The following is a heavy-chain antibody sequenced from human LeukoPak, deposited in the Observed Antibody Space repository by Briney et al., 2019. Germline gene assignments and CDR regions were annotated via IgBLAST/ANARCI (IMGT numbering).Heavy chain of an antibody. CDR1: GGSIYSHY. Sequence: SETLSLTCTVSGGSIYSHYWSWNGQTAGKGGEWIGRFSTGGSTYYNPSLESRVTMSVDTSKNQFSLKLRSVTAADTAVYFCARGSGVAVGMDVWGQGTTVIVSS. CDR2: FSTGGST. CDR3: ARGSGVAVGMDV. V-gene: IGHV4-4*07. D-gene: IGHD6-19*01. J-gene: IGHJ6*02.